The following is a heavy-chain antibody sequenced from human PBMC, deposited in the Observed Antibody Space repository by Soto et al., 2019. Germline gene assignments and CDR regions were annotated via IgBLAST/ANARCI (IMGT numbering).Heavy chain of an antibody. D-gene: IGHD2-15*01. CDR1: GDSISTVDYF. CDR3: ARGRYCLTGRCFPNWFDS. CDR2: IYKSTTT. J-gene: IGHJ5*01. Sequence: SETLSLTCSVSGDSISTVDYFWAWIRQPPGQALEYIGYIYKSTTTYYNPSFESRVAISLDTSKSQFSLTVTSVIAADTAVYFCARGRYCLTGRCFPNWFDSWGQGTLVTVS. V-gene: IGHV4-30-4*01.